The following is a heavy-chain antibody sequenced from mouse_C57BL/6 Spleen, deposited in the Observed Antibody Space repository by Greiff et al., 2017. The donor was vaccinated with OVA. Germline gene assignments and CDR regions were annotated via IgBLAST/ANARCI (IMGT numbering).Heavy chain of an antibody. D-gene: IGHD2-4*01. CDR3: ARRDDYDAAWFAY. Sequence: QLQESGPELVKPGASVKISCKASGYSFTDYNMNWVKQSTGKSLEWIGVINPNYGTTSYNQKFKGKATLTVDQSSSTAYMQLNSLTSEDSAVYDCARRDDYDAAWFAYWGQGTLVTVSA. J-gene: IGHJ3*01. CDR2: INPNYGTT. V-gene: IGHV1-39*01. CDR1: GYSFTDYN.